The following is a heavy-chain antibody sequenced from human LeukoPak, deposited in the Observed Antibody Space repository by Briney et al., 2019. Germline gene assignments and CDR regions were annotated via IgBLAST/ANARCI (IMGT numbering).Heavy chain of an antibody. CDR2: IYYSGST. Sequence: SETLSLTCTVSGGSISSYYWSWIRQPPGKGLEWIGYIYYSGSTNYNPSLKSRVTISVDTSKNQFSLKLSSVTAADTAVYYCARGDLITMVRGVMGWFDPWGQGTLVTVSS. D-gene: IGHD3-10*01. J-gene: IGHJ5*02. CDR3: ARGDLITMVRGVMGWFDP. V-gene: IGHV4-59*01. CDR1: GGSISSYY.